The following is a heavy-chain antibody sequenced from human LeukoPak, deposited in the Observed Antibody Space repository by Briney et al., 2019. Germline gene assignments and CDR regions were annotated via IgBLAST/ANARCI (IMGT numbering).Heavy chain of an antibody. V-gene: IGHV1-8*01. CDR3: ARGPPNWGYDY. Sequence: ASVKVSCKASGYTFTSYDINWVRQATGQGPEWMGWMSPNSGNTGYAQKFQGRITMTSSTSMSTAYMELSSLRSEDTAVYYCARGPPNWGYDYWGQGTLVTVSS. J-gene: IGHJ4*02. CDR2: MSPNSGNT. CDR1: GYTFTSYD. D-gene: IGHD7-27*01.